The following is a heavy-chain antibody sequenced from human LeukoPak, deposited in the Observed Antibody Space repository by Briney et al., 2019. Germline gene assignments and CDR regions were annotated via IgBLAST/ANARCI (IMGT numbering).Heavy chain of an antibody. CDR3: AGTKHQRDYDFWSLVKGLDV. V-gene: IGHV3-23*01. J-gene: IGHJ6*04. CDR2: ISGSGGST. D-gene: IGHD3-3*01. CDR1: GFTFSSYA. Sequence: GGSLRLSCAASGFTFSSYAMSWVRQAPGKGLEWVSAISGSGGSTYYADSVKGRFTISRDNSKNTLFLQMNSLRGEDTAVYYGAGTKHQRDYDFWSLVKGLDVWGKGTTVTVSS.